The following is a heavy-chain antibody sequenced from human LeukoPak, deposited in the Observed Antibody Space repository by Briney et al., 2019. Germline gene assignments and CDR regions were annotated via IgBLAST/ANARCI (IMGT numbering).Heavy chain of an antibody. CDR3: AKDLGGHYYGSGSYE. J-gene: IGHJ4*02. CDR1: GFTFSSYG. D-gene: IGHD3-10*01. Sequence: GGSLRLSCAASGFTFSSYGMHWVRQAPGKGLEWVAFIRYDGSNKYYADSVKGRFTISRDNSKNTLYLQMNSLRAEDTAVYYCAKDLGGHYYGSGSYEWGQGTLVTVSS. V-gene: IGHV3-30*02. CDR2: IRYDGSNK.